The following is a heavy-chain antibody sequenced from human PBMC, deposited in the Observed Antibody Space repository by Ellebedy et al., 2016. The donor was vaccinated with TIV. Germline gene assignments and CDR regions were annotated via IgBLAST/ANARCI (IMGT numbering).Heavy chain of an antibody. V-gene: IGHV3-30-3*01. J-gene: IGHJ4*02. CDR1: GFTFSSYA. D-gene: IGHD6-19*01. Sequence: GGSLRLXXAASGFTFSSYAMHWVRQAPGKGLEWVAVISYDGSNKYYADSVKGRFTISRDNSKNTLYLQMNSLRAEDTAVYYCAKDGYSSGWYGDYWGQGTLVTVSS. CDR3: AKDGYSSGWYGDY. CDR2: ISYDGSNK.